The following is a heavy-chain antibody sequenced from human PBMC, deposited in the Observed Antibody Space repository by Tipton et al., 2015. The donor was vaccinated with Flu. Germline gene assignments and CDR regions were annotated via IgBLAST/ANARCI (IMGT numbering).Heavy chain of an antibody. CDR3: ARHSRTRPFAP. V-gene: IGHV4-59*08. CDR1: NGSIISYY. CDR2: IYYSGTT. Sequence: TLSLTCTVSNGSIISYYWSWIRQPPGKGLEWIGYIYYSGTTDYNPSLKSRVSISVDTSTNQFSLRLRSVTAADTAVYYCARHSRTRPFAPWGQGSLVTVSS. J-gene: IGHJ5*02. D-gene: IGHD3-16*01.